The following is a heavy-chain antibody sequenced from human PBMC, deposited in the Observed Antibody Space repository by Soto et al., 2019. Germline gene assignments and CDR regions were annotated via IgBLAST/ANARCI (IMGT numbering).Heavy chain of an antibody. Sequence: QVQLVESGGGVVQPGRSLRLSCAASGFNFSSYAMHWVRQAPGKGLEGVAVISYDGSNKYYADSVKGRFTISRDNSKNTLYLPMNSIRAEDTAVYYCARERGHDAFDIWGQGTMVTVSS. V-gene: IGHV3-30-3*01. J-gene: IGHJ3*02. CDR1: GFNFSSYA. CDR3: ARERGHDAFDI. CDR2: ISYDGSNK. D-gene: IGHD3-10*01.